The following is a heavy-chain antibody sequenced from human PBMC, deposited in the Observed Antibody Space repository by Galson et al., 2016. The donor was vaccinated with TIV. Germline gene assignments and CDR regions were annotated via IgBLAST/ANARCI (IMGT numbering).Heavy chain of an antibody. J-gene: IGHJ4*02. CDR3: ARDVTLDY. V-gene: IGHV4-31*03. CDR2: IYYRGST. Sequence: TLSLTCTVSGASITSGGNYWSWIRQHPGKGLEWIGYIYYRGSTYYNPSLKSRVTISIDTSKNQFSLKLSSVTAADTAIYCARDVTLDYWGQGTLVTVSS. CDR1: GASITSGGNY. D-gene: IGHD4-23*01.